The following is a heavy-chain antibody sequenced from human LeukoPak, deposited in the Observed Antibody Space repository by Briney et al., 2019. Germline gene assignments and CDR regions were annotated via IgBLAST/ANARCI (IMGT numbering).Heavy chain of an antibody. J-gene: IGHJ5*02. Sequence: SETLSLTCTVSGYSISSGYYWSWIRQPPGKGLEWIGYIYYSGSTNYNPSLKSRVTISVDTSKNQFSLKLSSVTAADTAVYYCARVSGGPDLGWFDPWGQGTLVTVSS. CDR1: GYSISSGYY. V-gene: IGHV4-38-2*02. CDR2: IYYSGST. D-gene: IGHD2-15*01. CDR3: ARVSGGPDLGWFDP.